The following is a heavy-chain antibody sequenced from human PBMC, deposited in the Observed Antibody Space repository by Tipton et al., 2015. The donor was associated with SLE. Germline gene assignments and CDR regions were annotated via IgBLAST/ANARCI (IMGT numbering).Heavy chain of an antibody. CDR3: ARLSAYYRVFDL. V-gene: IGHV4-59*08. CDR1: GGSITSHY. CDR2: VSYTGSA. J-gene: IGHJ4*02. Sequence: TLSLTCSVSGGSITSHYWTWIRQSPGKELEWLAYVSYTGSATYNPSLRSRVSISLDTSENQFSPKVTSVTAADTAVYYCARLSAYYRVFDLWGQGTLVIVAS. D-gene: IGHD3-3*01.